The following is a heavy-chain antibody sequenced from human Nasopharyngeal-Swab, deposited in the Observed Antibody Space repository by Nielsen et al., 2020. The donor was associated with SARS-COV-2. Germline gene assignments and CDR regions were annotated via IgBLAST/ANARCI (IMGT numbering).Heavy chain of an antibody. V-gene: IGHV3-21*01. CDR1: GFTFSLYT. D-gene: IGHD6-6*01. Sequence: GRSLRLSCAASGFTFSLYTMHWVRQAPGKGLEWVSSISPRSSHIYYTDSVRGRFAISRDNARNSLYLQMNSLRAEDTAVYYCARDSSSSLDQWGRGTLVTVSS. CDR2: ISPRSSHI. J-gene: IGHJ4*02. CDR3: ARDSSSSLDQ.